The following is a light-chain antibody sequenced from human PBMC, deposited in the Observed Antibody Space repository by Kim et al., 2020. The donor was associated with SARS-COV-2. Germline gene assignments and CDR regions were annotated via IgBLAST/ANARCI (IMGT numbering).Light chain of an antibody. Sequence: APDESATLSCRASQSVRSGFLAWYPQKPGQAPRLLIHTTSDRATGIPDRFSGSGSGTGFTLTISRLEPEDFGVYYCQQYATSPLTFGGGTKVEIK. V-gene: IGKV3-20*01. J-gene: IGKJ4*01. CDR2: TTS. CDR1: QSVRSGF. CDR3: QQYATSPLT.